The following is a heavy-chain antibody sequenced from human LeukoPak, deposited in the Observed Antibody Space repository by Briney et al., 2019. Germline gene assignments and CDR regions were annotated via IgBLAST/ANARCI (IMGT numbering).Heavy chain of an antibody. V-gene: IGHV4-59*08. CDR3: ALLWFGESNWFDP. J-gene: IGHJ5*02. CDR1: GGSISGYF. CDR2: IHYSGST. D-gene: IGHD3-10*01. Sequence: SETLSLTCTVSGGSISGYFWSWIRQPPGKGLEWIGYIHYSGSTNYNPSLKSRVTISVDTSKNQFSLKLRSVTAADTAVYYCALLWFGESNWFDPWGQGTLVTVSS.